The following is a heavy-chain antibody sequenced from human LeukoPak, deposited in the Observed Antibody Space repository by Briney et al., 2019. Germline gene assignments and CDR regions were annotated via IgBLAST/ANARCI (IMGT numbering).Heavy chain of an antibody. CDR3: AKDIDSSSWYYFDY. J-gene: IGHJ4*02. V-gene: IGHV3-9*01. CDR2: ISWNSGRL. CDR1: GFNFHDYA. Sequence: GGSLRLSCAASGFNFHDYAMHWVRQTPGKGLEWVSSISWNSGRLGYADSVKGRFTISRDNAKNSLYLEMNSLRAEDTALYFCAKDIDSSSWYYFDYWGQGTLVTVSS. D-gene: IGHD6-13*01.